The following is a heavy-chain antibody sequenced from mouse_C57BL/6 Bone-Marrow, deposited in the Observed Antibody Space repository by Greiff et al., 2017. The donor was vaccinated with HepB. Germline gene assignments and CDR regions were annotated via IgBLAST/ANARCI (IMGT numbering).Heavy chain of an antibody. CDR2: IHPNSGSN. D-gene: IGHD2-3*01. CDR1: GYTFTSYW. CDR3: ARSGDGYSFAY. Sequence: QVQLQQPGAELVKPGASVKLSCKASGYTFTSYWMHWVKQRPGQGLEWIGMIHPNSGSNNSNEKFKSKATLTVDKSSSTAYMQLSSLTSEDSAVYYCARSGDGYSFAYWGQGTLVTVSA. J-gene: IGHJ3*01. V-gene: IGHV1-64*01.